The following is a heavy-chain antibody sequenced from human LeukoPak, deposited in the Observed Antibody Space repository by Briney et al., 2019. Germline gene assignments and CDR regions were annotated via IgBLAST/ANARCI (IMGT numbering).Heavy chain of an antibody. J-gene: IGHJ4*02. CDR3: TRVFAGDEYSSSGY. D-gene: IGHD6-13*01. V-gene: IGHV3-74*01. CDR2: INSDGSGT. CDR1: GFTFSRYY. Sequence: GGSLRLPCAASGFTFSRYYMHWVRQAPGKGLVWVSRINSDGSGTTYADSVKGRFTVSRDNAKNTLYLQMNSLRVEDTAMYYCTRVFAGDEYSSSGYWGQGTLVTVSS.